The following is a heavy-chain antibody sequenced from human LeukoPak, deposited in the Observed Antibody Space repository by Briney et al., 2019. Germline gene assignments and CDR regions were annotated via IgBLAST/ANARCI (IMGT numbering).Heavy chain of an antibody. CDR3: AKDDSKDSDAFDI. CDR1: GFTFSSYS. Sequence: GGSLRLSCAASGFTFSSYSMNWVRQAPGKGLEWVSGISASGFSTYYADSVKGRFTISRDNSMNTLYLQLNSLRVEDTAIYYCAKDDSKDSDAFDIWGQGTMVTVSS. V-gene: IGHV3-23*01. CDR2: ISASGFST. D-gene: IGHD4-11*01. J-gene: IGHJ3*02.